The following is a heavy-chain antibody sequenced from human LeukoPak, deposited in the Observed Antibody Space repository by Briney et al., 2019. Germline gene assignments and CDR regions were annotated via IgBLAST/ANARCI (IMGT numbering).Heavy chain of an antibody. D-gene: IGHD6-13*01. V-gene: IGHV1-2*02. CDR1: RYTFTGYY. J-gene: IGHJ4*02. CDR3: ARGGLAAYFDY. Sequence: KPGASVKVSCKASRYTFTGYYMHWVRQAPGQGLEWMGWINPHSGDTNYAQKFQGRVTMTRDTSISTAYMELNRLRSDDTAVYYCARGGLAAYFDYWGQGTLVTVSS. CDR2: INPHSGDT.